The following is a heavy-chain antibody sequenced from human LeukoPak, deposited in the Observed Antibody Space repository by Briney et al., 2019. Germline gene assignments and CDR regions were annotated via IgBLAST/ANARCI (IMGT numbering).Heavy chain of an antibody. CDR2: ISYDGNNK. V-gene: IGHV3-30-3*01. CDR3: ARSRGSPNTGEDAFDI. Sequence: PGGSLRLSCAASRFTFSHYAMHWVRQAPGKGLEWVAVISYDGNNKYYADSVKGRFTISRDNSRNTLSLQMNSLRAEDTAVYYCARSRGSPNTGEDAFDIWGQGTLVTVSS. J-gene: IGHJ3*02. D-gene: IGHD2-8*02. CDR1: RFTFSHYA.